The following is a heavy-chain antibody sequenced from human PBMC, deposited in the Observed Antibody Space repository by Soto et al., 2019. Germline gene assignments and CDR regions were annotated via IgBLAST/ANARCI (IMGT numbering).Heavy chain of an antibody. CDR2: ISGSDGKT. CDR1: GFSFGSYA. CDR3: APMGV. Sequence: PVGSLRLSCAASGFSFGSYALSWVRQAPGKGLEWVSTISGSDGKTFYADSVKGRFTISRDNSKNTLYLQMSSLRADDTAVYYCAPMGVWAKGPRSPLL. J-gene: IGHJ6*02. V-gene: IGHV3-23*01.